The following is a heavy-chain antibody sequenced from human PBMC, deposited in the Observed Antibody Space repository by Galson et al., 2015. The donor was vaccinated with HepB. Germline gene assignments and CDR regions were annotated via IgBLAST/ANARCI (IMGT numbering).Heavy chain of an antibody. Sequence: SVKVSCKASGYTFTSYAMHWVRRAPGQRLEWMGWINAGNGNTKYSQKFQGRVTITRDTSASTAYMELSSLRSEDTAVYYCVFSSSWYGDGIDYWGQGTLVTVSS. V-gene: IGHV1-3*01. CDR2: INAGNGNT. CDR1: GYTFTSYA. D-gene: IGHD6-13*01. CDR3: VFSSSWYGDGIDY. J-gene: IGHJ4*02.